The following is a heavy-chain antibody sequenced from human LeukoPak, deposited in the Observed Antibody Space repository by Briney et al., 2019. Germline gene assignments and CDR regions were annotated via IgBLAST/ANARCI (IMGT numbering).Heavy chain of an antibody. CDR3: ARDPYSNFFGAFDI. J-gene: IGHJ3*02. CDR1: KFTFSSYW. D-gene: IGHD6-13*01. CDR2: IKRDGSEE. V-gene: IGHV3-7*04. Sequence: GGSLRLSCVASKFTFSSYWMSWVRKAPGKGLEWVASIKRDGSEEYYVDSVKGRFAISRDSAKNSLYLQMNSLSSEDTAVYYCARDPYSNFFGAFDIWGQGTMVTVSS.